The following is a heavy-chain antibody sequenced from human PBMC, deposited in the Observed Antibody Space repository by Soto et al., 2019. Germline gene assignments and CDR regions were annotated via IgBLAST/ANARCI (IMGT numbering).Heavy chain of an antibody. CDR3: ARGITMIEPLQGGAPDKSYFDS. CDR1: GGSFSGYY. J-gene: IGHJ4*02. CDR2: INHSGST. D-gene: IGHD3-22*01. Sequence: PSETLSLTCAAYGGSFSGYYWSWIRQPPGKGLEWIGEINHSGSTNQNPSLKTRVTISVDTSKNQFSLKLRSVTAADTAVYYCARGITMIEPLQGGAPDKSYFDSWGQGTLVTVSS. V-gene: IGHV4-34*01.